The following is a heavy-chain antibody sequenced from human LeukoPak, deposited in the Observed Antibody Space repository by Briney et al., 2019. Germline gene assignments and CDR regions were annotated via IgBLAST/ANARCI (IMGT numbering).Heavy chain of an antibody. V-gene: IGHV4-38-2*02. D-gene: IGHD3-3*01. J-gene: IGHJ4*02. CDR1: GYSIGSAYY. CDR3: ARDRWLLYYFDY. CDR2: IHHSGTT. Sequence: PSETLSLTCSVSGYSIGSAYYWGWVRQPPGKGLEWIGSIHHSGTTYYNPSLKSRVTISIETSKNQFSLKLSSVTAADTAVYYCARDRWLLYYFDYWGQGTLVTVSS.